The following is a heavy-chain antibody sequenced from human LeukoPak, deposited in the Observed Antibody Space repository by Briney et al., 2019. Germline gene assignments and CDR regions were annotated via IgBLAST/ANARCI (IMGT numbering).Heavy chain of an antibody. Sequence: SETLSLTCTVSGGSISSGDYYWSWIRQPPGKGLEWIGYIYYSGSTYYDPSLKSRVTISVDTSKNQISLKLSSVTAADTAVYYCASKDVDTAMDTWGQGTLVTVSS. D-gene: IGHD5-18*01. J-gene: IGHJ5*02. CDR3: ASKDVDTAMDT. CDR1: GGSISSGDYY. CDR2: IYYSGST. V-gene: IGHV4-30-4*01.